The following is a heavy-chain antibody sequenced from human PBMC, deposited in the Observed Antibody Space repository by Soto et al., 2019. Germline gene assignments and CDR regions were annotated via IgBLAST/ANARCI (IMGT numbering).Heavy chain of an antibody. Sequence: PSETLCLTCPVSGGSLSSYDSSWIRQHPGKGLEWIGYIYYSGSTNYNPSLKSRVTISVDTSKNQFSLKLSSVTAADAAVYYCARSFYYYYYMDVWGKGTTVTVSS. CDR2: IYYSGST. V-gene: IGHV4-59*08. CDR3: ARSFYYYYYMDV. CDR1: GGSLSSYD. J-gene: IGHJ6*03.